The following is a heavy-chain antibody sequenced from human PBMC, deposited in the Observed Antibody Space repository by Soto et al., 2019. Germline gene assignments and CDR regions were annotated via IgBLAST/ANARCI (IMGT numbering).Heavy chain of an antibody. D-gene: IGHD6-13*01. V-gene: IGHV3-21*01. CDR3: ARCSGTQCIATSAITY. CDR1: GFTFSDYS. J-gene: IGHJ4*02. Sequence: EVQLVESGGGLVKPGGSLRLSCAASGFTFSDYSMNWVRQAPGKGLEWVSSISGSSTYLSYVDSVMGRFTISRDNAKNLLYLQMNSLRAEDTAMYYWARCSGTQCIATSAITYWGQGTLVTVSS. CDR2: ISGSSTYL.